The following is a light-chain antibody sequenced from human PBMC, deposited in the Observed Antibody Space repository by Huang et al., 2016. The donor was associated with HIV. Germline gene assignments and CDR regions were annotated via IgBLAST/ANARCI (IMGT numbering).Light chain of an antibody. Sequence: DILMTQSPLSLPVTPGEPASISCRSSQSLLHSNGYNYLDCYLQKPGQSHQLLIYLGSNRAAGVLDRFSGSGLGTEFTLKISRVEAEDVGVYYCMQTLQTPRFTFGPGTKVDIK. CDR1: QSLLHSNGYNY. V-gene: IGKV2-28*01. CDR3: MQTLQTPRFT. J-gene: IGKJ3*01. CDR2: LGS.